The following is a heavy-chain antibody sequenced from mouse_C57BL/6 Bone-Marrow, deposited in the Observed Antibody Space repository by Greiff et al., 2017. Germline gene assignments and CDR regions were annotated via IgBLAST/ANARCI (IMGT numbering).Heavy chain of an antibody. CDR2: IWRGGST. D-gene: IGHD2-3*01. V-gene: IGHV2-5*01. J-gene: IGHJ4*01. CDR3: AKKGYDGYYVGGMDY. CDR1: GFSLTSYG. Sequence: QVQLQQSGPGLVQPSQSLSITCTVSGFSLTSYGVHWVRQSPGKGLEWLGVIWRGGSTDYNAAFMSRLSITKDNSKSQVFFKMNSLQADDTAIYYCAKKGYDGYYVGGMDYWGQGTSVTVSS.